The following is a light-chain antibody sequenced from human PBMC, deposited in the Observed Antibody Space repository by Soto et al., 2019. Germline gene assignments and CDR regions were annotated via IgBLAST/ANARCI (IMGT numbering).Light chain of an antibody. V-gene: IGKV1-9*01. CDR2: AAS. CDR1: QSISSY. Sequence: IQLTPSPSSLSASEGDSVTITCRASQSISSYLAWYQQKPGKAPKLLIYAASTLPSGVPSRFSGSGSGTDFTLTISSLQPEDFATYFCQQLSSYPITFGQGTRLEIK. J-gene: IGKJ5*01. CDR3: QQLSSYPIT.